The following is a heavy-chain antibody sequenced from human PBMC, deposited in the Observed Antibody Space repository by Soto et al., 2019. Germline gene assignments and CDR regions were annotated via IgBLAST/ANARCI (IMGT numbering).Heavy chain of an antibody. V-gene: IGHV4-61*01. D-gene: IGHD3-3*01. CDR1: VGSCSSGSYY. CDR2: ICYIGST. J-gene: IGHJ6*02. Sequence: PSETLSLTATVTVGSCSSGSYYWSWFRQPPGKGLEWIGYICYIGSTNYNPSLKSRVTISVDTSKNQFSLKLSSVTAADTAVYYCARVQGRITIFGVVIIGHYGMDVWGQGTTVTVS. CDR3: ARVQGRITIFGVVIIGHYGMDV.